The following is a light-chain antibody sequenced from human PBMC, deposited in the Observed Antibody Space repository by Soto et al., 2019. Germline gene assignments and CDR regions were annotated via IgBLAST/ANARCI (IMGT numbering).Light chain of an antibody. CDR1: SSNIGSDT. V-gene: IGLV1-44*01. CDR3: AAWDDSLNGVV. Sequence: QSVVTQPPSASGTPGQRVTISCSGSSSNIGSDTVNWYQQVPGTAPKLLIYSNNQRPSGVPGRFSGSKSGTSASLAISGLQSEDEADYYCAAWDDSLNGVVFGGGTKLTVL. J-gene: IGLJ2*01. CDR2: SNN.